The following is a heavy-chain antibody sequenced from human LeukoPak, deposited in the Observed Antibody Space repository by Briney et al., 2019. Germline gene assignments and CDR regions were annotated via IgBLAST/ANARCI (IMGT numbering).Heavy chain of an antibody. CDR2: ISDGSRDT. V-gene: IGHV3-23*01. Sequence: GGSLRLSCAASGFTFSDYGIHWVRQAPGKGLEWVSTISDGSRDTHYAGSVKGRFTISRDDSQNIVYLQMDSLRAEDTALYYCTTRLRNHFDYWGQGTQVTVSS. D-gene: IGHD5-12*01. J-gene: IGHJ4*02. CDR3: TTRLRNHFDY. CDR1: GFTFSDYG.